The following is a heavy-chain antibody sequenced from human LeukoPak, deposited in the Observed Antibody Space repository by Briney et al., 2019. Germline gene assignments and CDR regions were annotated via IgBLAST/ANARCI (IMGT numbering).Heavy chain of an antibody. J-gene: IGHJ5*02. CDR2: MYYTRNP. D-gene: IGHD2-21*01. V-gene: IGHV4-59*08. CDR3: ARQPQASRRLPNWFDP. Sequence: SETLSLTCTQPGDSITVYYGSWIPPPPGKGLECSGSMYYTRNPYYKPSRTSQLTLSLDTSNTQFPLILTSVTAADTAVYYCARQPQASRRLPNWFDPWGQGTLVTASS. CDR1: GDSITVYY.